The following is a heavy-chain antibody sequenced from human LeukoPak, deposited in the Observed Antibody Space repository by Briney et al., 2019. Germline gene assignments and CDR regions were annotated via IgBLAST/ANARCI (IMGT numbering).Heavy chain of an antibody. CDR1: GFTFSNYG. J-gene: IGHJ4*02. Sequence: GGSLRLSCATSGFTFSNYGMHWVRQAPGKGLQWVAVISYDGSNKYYADSVKGRFTISRDNSKNTLYLQMNSLRADDTAVYYCTKVASTGFIAYYFDYWGQGTLVTVSS. CDR3: TKVASTGFIAYYFDY. D-gene: IGHD3-16*02. CDR2: ISYDGSNK. V-gene: IGHV3-30*18.